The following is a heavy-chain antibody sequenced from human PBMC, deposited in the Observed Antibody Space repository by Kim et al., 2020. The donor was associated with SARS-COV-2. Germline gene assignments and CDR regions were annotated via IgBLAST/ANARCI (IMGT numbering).Heavy chain of an antibody. J-gene: IGHJ3*02. V-gene: IGHV3-21*01. Sequence: GGSLILSCAASGFTFSSYSMNWVRQAPGKGLEWVSSISSSSSYIYYADSVKGRFTISRDNAKNSLYLQMNSLRAEDTAVYYCARLDSSSWYDSDAFDIWGQGTMVTVSS. CDR3: ARLDSSSWYDSDAFDI. D-gene: IGHD6-13*01. CDR2: ISSSSSYI. CDR1: GFTFSSYS.